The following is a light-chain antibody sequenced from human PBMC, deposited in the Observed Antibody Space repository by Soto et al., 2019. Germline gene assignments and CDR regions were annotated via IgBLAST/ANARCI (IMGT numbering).Light chain of an antibody. Sequence: QSALTQPASVSGSPGQSITISCTGTSSEVGTYNLVSWYQQHPGKAPKLMIYEVSERPSGVSNRFSGSKSGNTASLTISGLQADDEADYYCCSYAGANTWVFGGGTKLTVL. V-gene: IGLV2-23*02. CDR2: EVS. CDR3: CSYAGANTWV. J-gene: IGLJ3*02. CDR1: SSEVGTYNL.